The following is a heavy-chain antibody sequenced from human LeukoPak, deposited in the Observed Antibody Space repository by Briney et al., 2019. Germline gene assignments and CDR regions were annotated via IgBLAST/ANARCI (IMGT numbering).Heavy chain of an antibody. CDR3: AREGIVLRFLDDGINSVWFAP. CDR1: GGSVSSRDYF. V-gene: IGHV4-30-4*01. CDR2: ASYSGRT. J-gene: IGHJ5*02. Sequence: SETLSLTCTVSGGSVSSRDYFWTWLRQAPGKGLEWIGYASYSGRTNYNPSLRSRLAISVDTSKNQFSLRLSSVTAEDTAVYYCAREGIVLRFLDDGINSVWFAPWGQGTLVTVSS. D-gene: IGHD3-3*01.